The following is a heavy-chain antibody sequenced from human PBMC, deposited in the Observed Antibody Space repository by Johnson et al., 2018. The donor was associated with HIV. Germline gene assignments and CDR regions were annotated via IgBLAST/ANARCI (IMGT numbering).Heavy chain of an antibody. Sequence: VQLVESGGGVVQPGRSLRLSCAASGFTFDDYAMHWVRQAPGKGLEWVSGISWNSGSIGYADSVKGRFTISRDNSKNTLYLQMNSLRAEDTAVYYCAKDGGYSIPWSAFDIWGQGTMVTVSS. V-gene: IGHV3-9*01. CDR1: GFTFDDYA. D-gene: IGHD6-13*01. CDR3: AKDGGYSIPWSAFDI. J-gene: IGHJ3*02. CDR2: ISWNSGSI.